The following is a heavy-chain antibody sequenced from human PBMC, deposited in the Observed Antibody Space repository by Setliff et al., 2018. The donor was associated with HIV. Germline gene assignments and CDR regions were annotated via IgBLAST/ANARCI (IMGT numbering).Heavy chain of an antibody. Sequence: ASVKVSCKASGYTFTSYYMHWVRQAPGQGLEWMGMINPSGGSTSYAQKFQGRVTMTRDTSTSTVYMELSSLRSEDTAVYYCARELYGDYTLDYWGQGTLVTVSS. V-gene: IGHV1-46*01. J-gene: IGHJ4*02. CDR2: INPSGGST. CDR3: ARELYGDYTLDY. CDR1: GYTFTSYY. D-gene: IGHD4-17*01.